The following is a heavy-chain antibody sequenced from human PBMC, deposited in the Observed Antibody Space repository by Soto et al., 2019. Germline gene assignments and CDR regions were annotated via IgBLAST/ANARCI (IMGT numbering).Heavy chain of an antibody. J-gene: IGHJ6*02. V-gene: IGHV2-5*02. CDR1: GFSLSTRGVG. CDR3: AHRLDYGSGSYHHYYYGMDV. D-gene: IGHD3-10*01. Sequence: QITLKESGPTLVKPTQTLTLSCTFSGFSLSTRGVGVGWIRQPPGKALEWLALLYWDDDKRYSPSLRSRLTITKETSKNQVVLTITNMDPVDTATYYCAHRLDYGSGSYHHYYYGMDVWGQGTTVTVSS. CDR2: LYWDDDK.